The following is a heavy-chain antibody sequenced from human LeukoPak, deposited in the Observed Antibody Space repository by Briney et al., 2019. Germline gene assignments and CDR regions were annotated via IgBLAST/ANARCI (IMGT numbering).Heavy chain of an antibody. CDR3: ARAYPHMDY. CDR1: GFTFSTYE. Sequence: GGSLRPSCAASGFTFSTYEMNWVRQAPGEGLGWVSYISSRGRNIYYANSGKGRFTICRDNAKNSLYLQVTCLRAAHPSFSSSARAYPHMDYWGQGTLVTVSS. CDR2: ISSRGRNI. J-gene: IGHJ4*02. V-gene: IGHV3-48*03.